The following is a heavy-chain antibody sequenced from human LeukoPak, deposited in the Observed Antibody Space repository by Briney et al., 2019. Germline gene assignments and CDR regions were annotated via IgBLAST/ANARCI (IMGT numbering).Heavy chain of an antibody. CDR1: GDSVSSNTAA. J-gene: IGHJ5*02. Sequence: SQTLSLTCAISGDSVSSNTAAWNWIRQSPSRGREWLGRTYYRSKWYNDYAVSVKSRITINPDTSKNQFSLQLNSVTPEDTAVYYCARAVAVSNWFDPWGQGTLVTVSS. V-gene: IGHV6-1*01. CDR3: ARAVAVSNWFDP. CDR2: TYYRSKWYN. D-gene: IGHD6-19*01.